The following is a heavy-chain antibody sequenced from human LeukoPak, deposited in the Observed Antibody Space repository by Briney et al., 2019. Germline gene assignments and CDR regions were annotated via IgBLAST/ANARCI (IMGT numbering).Heavy chain of an antibody. V-gene: IGHV3-48*04. Sequence: PGGSLRLSCAASGFTFSSYSMNWVRQAPGKGLEWVSYISSSSSTIYYADSVKDRFTISRDNAKNSLYLQMNSLRAEDTAVYYCARDSGYYLDYWGQGTLVTVSS. J-gene: IGHJ4*02. CDR1: GFTFSSYS. CDR2: ISSSSSTI. D-gene: IGHD6-25*01. CDR3: ARDSGYYLDY.